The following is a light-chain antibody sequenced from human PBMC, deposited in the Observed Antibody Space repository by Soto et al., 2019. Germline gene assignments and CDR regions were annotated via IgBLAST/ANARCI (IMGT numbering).Light chain of an antibody. J-gene: IGKJ4*01. CDR3: QQASSYPLP. Sequence: IQRTWSPSSESASVRDRVTITCSASQDISSWLAWYQQKPGKAPNLLIYADSTLQHGVPSRFGGIGSGTDFTLTISSLQPKDFASYYGQQASSYPLPSGGGTRWIS. CDR1: QDISSW. CDR2: ADS. V-gene: IGKV1-12*01.